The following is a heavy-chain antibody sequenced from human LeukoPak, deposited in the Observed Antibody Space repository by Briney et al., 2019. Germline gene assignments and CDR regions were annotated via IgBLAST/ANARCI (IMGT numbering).Heavy chain of an antibody. CDR3: ARCPIPRYSSSWDYYYYYMDV. J-gene: IGHJ6*03. CDR2: IYTSGST. Sequence: SETLSLTCTVSGGSISSYYWSWIRPPAGKGLEWIGRIYTSGSTNYNPSLKSRVTMSVDTSKNQFSLKLSSVTAADTAVYYCARCPIPRYSSSWDYYYYYMDVWGKGTTVTVSS. CDR1: GGSISSYY. V-gene: IGHV4-4*07. D-gene: IGHD6-13*01.